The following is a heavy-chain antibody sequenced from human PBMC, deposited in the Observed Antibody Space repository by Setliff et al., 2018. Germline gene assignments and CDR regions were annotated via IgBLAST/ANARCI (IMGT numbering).Heavy chain of an antibody. D-gene: IGHD3-9*01. CDR1: GDTFGSYT. CDR3: VRQDILTSYYMFDY. CDR2: FHPYSGHT. Sequence: ASVKVSCKASGDTFGSYTISWLRQAPGQGLEWMGRFHPYSGHTNYAQNFQGRVTMTMDASITTVYMELSRLTSDDTAVYYCVRQDILTSYYMFDYWGQGTLVTVSS. V-gene: IGHV1-2*06. J-gene: IGHJ4*02.